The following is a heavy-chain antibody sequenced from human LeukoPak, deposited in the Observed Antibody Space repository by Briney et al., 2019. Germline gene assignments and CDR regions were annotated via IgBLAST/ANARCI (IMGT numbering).Heavy chain of an antibody. Sequence: PGGSLRLSCAASGFTFGSYAMSWVRQAPGKGLEWVSSISGSRSTTYYADSVKGRFTISRDNSKNTLYLQMNCLRAEDTAVYYCAKVPGLGCWGQGTLVIVSS. CDR3: AKVPGLGC. J-gene: IGHJ4*02. CDR2: ISGSRSTT. CDR1: GFTFGSYA. V-gene: IGHV3-23*01. D-gene: IGHD3-16*01.